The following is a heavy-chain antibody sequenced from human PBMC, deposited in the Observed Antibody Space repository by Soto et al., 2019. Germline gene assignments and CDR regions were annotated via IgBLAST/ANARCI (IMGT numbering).Heavy chain of an antibody. V-gene: IGHV3-33*01. CDR1: GFTFSSYG. CDR3: ARDLSYGMDV. CDR2: IWYDGSNK. Sequence: QVQLVESGGGVVQPGRSLRLSCAASGFTFSSYGMHWVRQAPGKGLEWVAVIWYDGSNKYYADSVKGRFTISRDNSKNTLYLQINSLRAEDTAVYYCARDLSYGMDVWGQGTTVTVSS. J-gene: IGHJ6*02.